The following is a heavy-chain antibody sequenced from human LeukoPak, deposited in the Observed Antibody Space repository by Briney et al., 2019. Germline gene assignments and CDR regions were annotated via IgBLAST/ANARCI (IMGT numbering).Heavy chain of an antibody. Sequence: SETLSLTCAVYGGSFSGYYWSWIRQPPGKGLEWIGEINHSGSTNYNPSLKSRVTISVDTSKNQFSLKLSSVTAADTAVYYCARVVWVRFDPWGQRTLVTVSS. CDR3: ARVVWVRFDP. CDR1: GGSFSGYY. D-gene: IGHD2-2*01. J-gene: IGHJ5*02. V-gene: IGHV4-34*01. CDR2: INHSGST.